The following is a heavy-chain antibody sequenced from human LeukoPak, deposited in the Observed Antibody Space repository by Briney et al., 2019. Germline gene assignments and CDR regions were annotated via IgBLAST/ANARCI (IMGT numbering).Heavy chain of an antibody. CDR2: IYYSGST. CDR3: ASVSRVGATTLDY. D-gene: IGHD1-26*01. CDR1: GGSISSYY. V-gene: IGHV4-59*08. Sequence: SETLSLTCTVSGGSISSYYWSWIQQPPGKGLEWIGYIYYSGSTNYNPSLKSRVTISVDTSKNQFSLKLSSVTAADTAVYYCASVSRVGATTLDYWGQGTLVTVPS. J-gene: IGHJ4*02.